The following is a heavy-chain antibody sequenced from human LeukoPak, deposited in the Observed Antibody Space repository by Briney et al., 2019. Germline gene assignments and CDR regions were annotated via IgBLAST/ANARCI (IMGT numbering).Heavy chain of an antibody. CDR1: GFTFGDYA. D-gene: IGHD3-3*01. CDR2: IRSKAYGGTT. Sequence: PGGSLRLSCTASGFTFGDYAMSWVRQAPGKGLEWVGFIRSKAYGGTTEYAASVKGRFTISRDDSKSIAYLQMNSLKTEDTAVYYCTTYYDYWSGPDYWGQGTLVTVSS. J-gene: IGHJ4*02. V-gene: IGHV3-49*04. CDR3: TTYYDYWSGPDY.